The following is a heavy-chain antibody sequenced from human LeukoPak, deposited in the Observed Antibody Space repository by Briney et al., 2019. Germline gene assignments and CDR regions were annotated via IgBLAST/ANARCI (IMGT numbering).Heavy chain of an antibody. CDR1: GFTFSSYW. CDR3: ARGGYSFGFDAFDI. CDR2: IKQDGSEK. V-gene: IGHV3-7*04. Sequence: GGSLRLSCAASGFTFSSYWMSWVRQAPGKGLEWVANIKQDGSEKYYVDSVKGRFTISRDNAKNSLYLQMNSLRAEDTAVYYCARGGYSFGFDAFDIWGQGTMVTVSS. J-gene: IGHJ3*02. D-gene: IGHD5-18*01.